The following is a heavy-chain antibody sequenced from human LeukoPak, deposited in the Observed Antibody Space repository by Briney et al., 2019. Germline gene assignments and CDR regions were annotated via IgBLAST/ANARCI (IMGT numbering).Heavy chain of an antibody. CDR3: ARGFCTSTSCWNWFDP. CDR1: GGSFSGYY. D-gene: IGHD2-2*01. V-gene: IGHV4-34*01. Sequence: SETLSLTCAVYGGSFSGYYWSWIRQPPGKGLEWIGEINHSGSTNYNPSLKSRVTISVDTSKNQFSLKLSSVTAADTAVYYCARGFCTSTSCWNWFDPWGQGTLVTVSS. J-gene: IGHJ5*02. CDR2: INHSGST.